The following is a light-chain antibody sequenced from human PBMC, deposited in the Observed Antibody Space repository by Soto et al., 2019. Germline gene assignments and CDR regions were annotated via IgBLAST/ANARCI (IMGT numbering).Light chain of an antibody. CDR2: WAS. CDR3: QQYYSTPQT. CDR1: QSVLYSSNNKNY. Sequence: DILMTQSPDSLAVSVGERATLNCKSSQSVLYSSNNKNYLAWYQQKPGQPPKLLIYWASTRESGVPDRFSGSGSGTDFTLTISSLQAEDVAVYYCQQYYSTPQTFGQGAKVDIK. V-gene: IGKV4-1*01. J-gene: IGKJ1*01.